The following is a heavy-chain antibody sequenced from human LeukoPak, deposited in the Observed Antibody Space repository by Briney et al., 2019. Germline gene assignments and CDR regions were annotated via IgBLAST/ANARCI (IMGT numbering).Heavy chain of an antibody. D-gene: IGHD5-12*01. J-gene: IGHJ4*02. CDR1: GGTFSSYA. Sequence: SVEVSCKASGGTFSSYAISWVRQAPGQGLEWMGGIIPIFGTANYAQKFQGRVTITADESTSTAYMELSSLRSEDTAVYYCARNGFEATISLFDYWGQGTLVTVSS. CDR3: ARNGFEATISLFDY. CDR2: IIPIFGTA. V-gene: IGHV1-69*01.